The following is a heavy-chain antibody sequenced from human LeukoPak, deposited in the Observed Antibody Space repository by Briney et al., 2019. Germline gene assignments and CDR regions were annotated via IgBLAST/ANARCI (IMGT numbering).Heavy chain of an antibody. Sequence: GGSLRLSCAASGFTFSSYAMSWVRQAPGKGLEWVSSISSSSSYIYYADSVKGRFTISRDNAKNSLYLQMNSLRAEDTAVYYCARDGGYSYGLGYWGQGTLVTVSS. D-gene: IGHD5-18*01. CDR3: ARDGGYSYGLGY. CDR1: GFTFSSYA. CDR2: ISSSSSYI. V-gene: IGHV3-21*01. J-gene: IGHJ4*02.